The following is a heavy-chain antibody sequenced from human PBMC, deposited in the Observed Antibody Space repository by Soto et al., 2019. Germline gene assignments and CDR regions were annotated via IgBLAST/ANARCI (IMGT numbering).Heavy chain of an antibody. D-gene: IGHD3-9*01. CDR1: GYTFTSYA. J-gene: IGHJ4*02. CDR2: INAGNGNT. Sequence: ASVKVSFKASGYTFTSYAMHLVRQAPGQRLEWMGWINAGNGNTKYSQKFQGRVTITRDTSASTAYMELSSLRSEDTAVYYCARDDILTGYTNPFDYWGQGTLVTVSS. CDR3: ARDDILTGYTNPFDY. V-gene: IGHV1-3*01.